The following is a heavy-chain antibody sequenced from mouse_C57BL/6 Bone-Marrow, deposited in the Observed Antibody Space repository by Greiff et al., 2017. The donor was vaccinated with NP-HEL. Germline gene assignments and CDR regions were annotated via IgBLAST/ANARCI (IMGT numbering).Heavy chain of an antibody. CDR2: IPPTSGST. CDR3: ARQPSAMDY. Sequence: VQLQQPGAELVKPGASVQLSCKASGYPFPSYWMHWVKQRPGQGLEWIGMIPPTSGSTNYHAKFKSQATLTVVKSSIAAYMQLSSLTSEDSAVYYCARQPSAMDYWGQGTSVTVSS. D-gene: IGHD6-1*01. V-gene: IGHV1-64*01. J-gene: IGHJ4*01. CDR1: GYPFPSYW.